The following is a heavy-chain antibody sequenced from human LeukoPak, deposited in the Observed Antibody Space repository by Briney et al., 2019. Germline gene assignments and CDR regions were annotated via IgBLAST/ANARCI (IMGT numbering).Heavy chain of an antibody. D-gene: IGHD2-15*01. V-gene: IGHV1-2*02. CDR3: ARGWADIVVVVAATDAFDI. CDR1: GYTFTGYY. CDR2: INPNSGGT. Sequence: ASVKVSCKASGYTFTGYYMHWVRQAPGQGLEWMGWINPNSGGTNYAQKFQGRVTMTRDTSISTAYMELRSLRSDDTAVYYCARGWADIVVVVAATDAFDIWGQGTMVTVSS. J-gene: IGHJ3*02.